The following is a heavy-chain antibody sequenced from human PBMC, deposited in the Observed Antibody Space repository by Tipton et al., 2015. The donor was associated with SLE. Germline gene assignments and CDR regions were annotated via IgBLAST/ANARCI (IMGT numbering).Heavy chain of an antibody. CDR2: IYYSGST. D-gene: IGHD3/OR15-3a*01. CDR3: ASGPHAFDI. J-gene: IGHJ3*02. Sequence: TLSLTCTVSGGSIISSSYYWGWIRQPPGKGLEWIGSIYYSGSTYYNPSLKSRVTISVDTSKNQFPLKLSSVTAADTAVYYCASGPHAFDIWGQGTMVTVSS. V-gene: IGHV4-39*06. CDR1: GGSIISSSYY.